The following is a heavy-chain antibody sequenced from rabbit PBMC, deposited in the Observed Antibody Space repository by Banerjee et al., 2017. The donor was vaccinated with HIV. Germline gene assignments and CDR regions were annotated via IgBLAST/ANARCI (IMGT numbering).Heavy chain of an antibody. CDR3: ARELVYSYDDYGDYDL. CDR1: GFDFSSYY. J-gene: IGHJ4*01. CDR2: IYAGKGST. V-gene: IGHV1S7*01. Sequence: QLKETGGGLVQPGGSLTLSCKASGFDFSSYYMSWVRQAPGKGLEWIGIIYAGKGSTDYASWVNGRFTISSDNAQNTVDLQMNSLTAADTATYFCARELVYSYDDYGDYDLWGPGTLVTVS. D-gene: IGHD2-1*01.